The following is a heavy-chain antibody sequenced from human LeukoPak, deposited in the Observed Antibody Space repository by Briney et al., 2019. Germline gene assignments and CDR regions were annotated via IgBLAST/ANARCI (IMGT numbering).Heavy chain of an antibody. D-gene: IGHD3-10*01. CDR3: ARDRNLWFGELLYGYYYGMDV. CDR2: INPNSGGT. V-gene: IGHV1-2*04. CDR1: GYTFTGYY. Sequence: ASVKVSCKASGYTFTGYYMHWVRQAPGQGLEWMGWINPNSGGTNYAQKFQGWVTMTRDTSISTAYMELSRLRSDDTAVYYCARDRNLWFGELLYGYYYGMDVWGQGTTVTVSS. J-gene: IGHJ6*02.